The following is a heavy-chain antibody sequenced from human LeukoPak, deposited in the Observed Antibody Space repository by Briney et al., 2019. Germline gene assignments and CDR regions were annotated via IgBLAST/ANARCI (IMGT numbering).Heavy chain of an antibody. D-gene: IGHD5-12*01. J-gene: IGHJ4*02. CDR3: ARAGSHRNSGYDY. CDR1: GFTFSSCT. V-gene: IGHV3-48*04. Sequence: GSLRLSCAASGFTFSSCTMNWVRQPPGKGLEWVSNIGTSSTTIYYADSVKGRFTISRDNAKNSLYLQMNSLRAEDTAVYYCARAGSHRNSGYDYWGQGTLVTVSS. CDR2: IGTSSTTI.